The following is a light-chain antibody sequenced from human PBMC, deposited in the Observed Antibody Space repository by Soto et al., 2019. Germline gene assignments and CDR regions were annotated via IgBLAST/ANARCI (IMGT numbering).Light chain of an antibody. V-gene: IGLV2-14*01. J-gene: IGLJ2*01. CDR2: DVS. CDR1: SSDVGGYDY. CDR3: GSSTSSYTLV. Sequence: QSVLTQPASVSGSPGQSITISCTGTSSDVGGYDYVSWYQQHPGKAPKLMIYDVSNRPSGVSNRFSGSKSGSTASLTISGLQAEDEADYYCGSSTSSYTLVFGGGTKVTVL.